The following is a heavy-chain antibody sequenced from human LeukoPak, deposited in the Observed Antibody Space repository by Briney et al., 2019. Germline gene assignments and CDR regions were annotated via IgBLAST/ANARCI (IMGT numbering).Heavy chain of an antibody. V-gene: IGHV1-2*02. J-gene: IGHJ4*02. CDR3: AREWGIAVADTGY. CDR1: GYTFTGYY. CDR2: INPNSGGT. D-gene: IGHD6-19*01. Sequence: GASVKVSCKASGYTFTGYYMHWVRQAPGQGLEWMGWINPNSGGTNYAQKFQGRVTMTRDTSISTAYMELSRLRSDDTAVYYCAREWGIAVADTGYWGQGTLVTVSS.